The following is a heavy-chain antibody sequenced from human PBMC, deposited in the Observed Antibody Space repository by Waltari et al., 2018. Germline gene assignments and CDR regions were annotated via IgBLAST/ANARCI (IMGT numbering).Heavy chain of an antibody. J-gene: IGHJ3*02. V-gene: IGHV4-39*01. CDR2: THFTGAT. Sequence: QLQLQESGPGLVKPSETLSLTCTVSGGSISTNGHYWGWIRQPPGKGLEWIGSTHFTGATYSSPSLKNRITVSVDTSKNEFSLKLRCLPAADPAVYSCASKTVFVSGINFAFDIWGHGAMVTVSS. CDR3: ASKTVFVSGINFAFDI. D-gene: IGHD3-16*01. CDR1: GGSISTNGHY.